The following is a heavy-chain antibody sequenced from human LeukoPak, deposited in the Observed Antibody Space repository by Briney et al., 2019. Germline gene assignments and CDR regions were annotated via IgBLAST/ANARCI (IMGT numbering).Heavy chain of an antibody. V-gene: IGHV3-9*01. CDR1: GFTFDDYA. D-gene: IGHD3-10*01. CDR2: ISWNSGSI. J-gene: IGHJ3*02. Sequence: GGSLRLSCAASGFTFDDYAMHWVRQAPGKGLEWVSGISWNSGSIGYADSVKGRFTISRDNAKNSLYLQMNSLRAEGTALYYCAKDIRGVRSGAFDIWGQGTMVTVSS. CDR3: AKDIRGVRSGAFDI.